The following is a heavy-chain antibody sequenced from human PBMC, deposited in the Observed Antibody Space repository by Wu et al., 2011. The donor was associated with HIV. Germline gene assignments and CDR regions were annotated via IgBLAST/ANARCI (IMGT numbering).Heavy chain of an antibody. Sequence: QVQLVQFGAEVKKPGSSVRLTCQSSGDGFTSYAVSWVRQAPGQGLEWMGGINPLFGTTRHAQKFQDRITITTDEAKIIAYLELNSLRSDDTAVYYCARNTDSVATSLYSLGVWGQGTVVTVSS. CDR3: ARNTDSVATSLYSLGV. J-gene: IGHJ6*02. V-gene: IGHV1-69*01. D-gene: IGHD6-19*01. CDR2: INPLFGTT. CDR1: GDGFTSYA.